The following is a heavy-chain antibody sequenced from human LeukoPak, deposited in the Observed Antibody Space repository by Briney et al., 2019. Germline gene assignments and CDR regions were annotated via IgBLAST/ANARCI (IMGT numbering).Heavy chain of an antibody. CDR2: IYSDGST. V-gene: IGHV3-53*01. J-gene: IGHJ5*02. D-gene: IGHD3-16*01. CDR1: GFTFKIYT. CDR3: ARDGPPLAPRFDP. Sequence: GGSLRLSCAAFGFTFKIYTMNWVRQAPGKGLEWVSVIYSDGSTNYADSVKGRFTISRDNFKNTLYLQMNSLRAEDTAMYYCARDGPPLAPRFDPWGPGTLVTVSS.